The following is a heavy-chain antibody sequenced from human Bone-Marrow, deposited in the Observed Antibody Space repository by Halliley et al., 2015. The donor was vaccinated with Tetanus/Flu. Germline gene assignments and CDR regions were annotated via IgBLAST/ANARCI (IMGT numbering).Heavy chain of an antibody. CDR3: ARVGSGWYNNWFDP. Sequence: GWMSGYNGDTRYAQKFLGGVTVTIATSTSTAYMELRGLRSDDTAIYYCARVGSGWYNNWFDPWGQGTLVTVSS. J-gene: IGHJ5*02. CDR2: MSGYNGDT. V-gene: IGHV1-18*01. D-gene: IGHD6-19*01.